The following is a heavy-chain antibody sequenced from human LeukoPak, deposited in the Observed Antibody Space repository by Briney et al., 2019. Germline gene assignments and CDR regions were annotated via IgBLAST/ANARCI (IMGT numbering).Heavy chain of an antibody. D-gene: IGHD2-15*01. CDR1: GFTFSTYN. J-gene: IGHJ4*02. CDR2: ITSSSDTI. CDR3: ARRVVGAHPFDY. Sequence: QPGGSLRLSCAASGFTFSTYNMNWVRQAPGQGLEWVSYITSSSDTIYYADSVKGRFTISRDNAKNSLYLQMNSLRAEDTAVYYCARRVVGAHPFDYWGQGTLVAVSS. V-gene: IGHV3-48*04.